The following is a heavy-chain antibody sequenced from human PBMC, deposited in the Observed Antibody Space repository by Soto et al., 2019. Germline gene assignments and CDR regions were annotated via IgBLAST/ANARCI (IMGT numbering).Heavy chain of an antibody. D-gene: IGHD3-9*01. CDR1: GGTFSSYA. CDR3: AREGLARYLRFDP. Sequence: QVQLVQSGAEVKKPGSSVKVSCKASGGTFSSYAISWVRQAPGQGLEWMGGIIPIFGTANYAQKFQGRGTITADEATSTAYMELSSRRAEDTAVYYCAREGLARYLRFDPWGQGTLVTVSS. V-gene: IGHV1-69*12. CDR2: IIPIFGTA. J-gene: IGHJ5*02.